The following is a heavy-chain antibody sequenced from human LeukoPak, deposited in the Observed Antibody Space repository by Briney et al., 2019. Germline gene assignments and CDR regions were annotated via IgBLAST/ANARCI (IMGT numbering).Heavy chain of an antibody. D-gene: IGHD3-9*01. Sequence: ASVKVSCKASGYTFTSYGISWVRQAPGQGLEWMGWISAYNGNTNYAQKLQGRVTMTTDTSTSTAYMELRSLRSDDTAVYYCARAPNHYDILTAVLFTWGQGTLVTVSS. V-gene: IGHV1-18*01. CDR2: ISAYNGNT. CDR3: ARAPNHYDILTAVLFT. CDR1: GYTFTSYG. J-gene: IGHJ5*02.